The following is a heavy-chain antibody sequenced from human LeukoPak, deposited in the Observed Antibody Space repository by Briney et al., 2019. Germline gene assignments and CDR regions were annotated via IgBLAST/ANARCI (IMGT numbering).Heavy chain of an antibody. J-gene: IGHJ6*02. CDR2: ISYDGSNK. Sequence: PGGSLRLSCAASGFTFSSYSMNWVRQAPGKGLEWVAVISYDGSNKYYADSVKGRFTISRDNSKNTLYLQMNSLRAEDTAVYYCANDDYGDDYQYGMDVWGQGTTVTVSS. V-gene: IGHV3-30*18. CDR1: GFTFSSYS. CDR3: ANDDYGDDYQYGMDV. D-gene: IGHD4-17*01.